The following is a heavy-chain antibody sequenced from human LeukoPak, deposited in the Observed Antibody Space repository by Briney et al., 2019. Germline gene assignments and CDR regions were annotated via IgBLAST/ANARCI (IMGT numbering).Heavy chain of an antibody. D-gene: IGHD1-26*01. CDR1: GGSFSGYY. V-gene: IGHV4-34*01. J-gene: IGHJ4*02. CDR2: INHSVST. CDR3: ARLRRVGATPFDY. Sequence: SETLSLTCAVYGGSFSGYYWSWIRQPPGKGLEWIGEINHSVSTNYNPSLKSRVTISVDTSKNQFSLKLSSVTAADTAMYYCARLRRVGATPFDYWGQGTLVTVSS.